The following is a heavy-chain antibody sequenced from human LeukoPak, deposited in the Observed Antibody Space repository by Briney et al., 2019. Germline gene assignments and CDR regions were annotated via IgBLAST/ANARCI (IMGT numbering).Heavy chain of an antibody. Sequence: ASVKVSCKASGYTFTGYYMHWVRQAPGQGLEWMGWINPNSGGTNYAQKFQGRLTMTRDTSISTAYMELSRLRSDDTAVYYRARDRTYCSGGSCSPDAFDIWGQGTMVTVSS. CDR3: ARDRTYCSGGSCSPDAFDI. CDR2: INPNSGGT. V-gene: IGHV1-2*02. CDR1: GYTFTGYY. J-gene: IGHJ3*02. D-gene: IGHD2-15*01.